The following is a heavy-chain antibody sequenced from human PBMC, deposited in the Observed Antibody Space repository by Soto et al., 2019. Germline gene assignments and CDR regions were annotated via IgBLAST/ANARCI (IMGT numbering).Heavy chain of an antibody. V-gene: IGHV3-15*07. CDR3: YIGQYGL. CDR2: IKSKSDGGTT. CDR1: DLILSIAW. D-gene: IGHD2-15*01. Sequence: EEQLVESGGGLVEPGGSLRLSCGASDLILSIAWMNWVRQAPGKGLEWVGRIKSKSDGGTTDYAAPVKGRFTISRDESKNTLYLQMNSLKTEDTDVYYCYIGQYGLWGQGTTVTVSS. J-gene: IGHJ6*02.